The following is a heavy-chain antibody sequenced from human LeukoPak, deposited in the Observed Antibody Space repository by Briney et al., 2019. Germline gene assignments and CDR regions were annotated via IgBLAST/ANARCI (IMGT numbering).Heavy chain of an antibody. Sequence: ASVKVSCKASGYTFTGYYMHWVRQAPGQGLEWMGWINPNSGVTNYAQKFQGRVTMTRDTSISTAYMELSRLRSDDTAVYYCARGTLRYANYYYYYMDVWGKGTTVTVSS. CDR2: INPNSGVT. V-gene: IGHV1-2*02. J-gene: IGHJ6*03. CDR1: GYTFTGYY. D-gene: IGHD3-16*01. CDR3: ARGTLRYANYYYYYMDV.